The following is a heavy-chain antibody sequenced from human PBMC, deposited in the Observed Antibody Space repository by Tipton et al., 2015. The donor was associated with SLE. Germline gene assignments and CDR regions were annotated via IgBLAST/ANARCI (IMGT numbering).Heavy chain of an antibody. Sequence: GSLRLSCAASAFTFSTYPMNWVRQAPGKGLDWLSIIYSGGSTSYADFVRGRFTISRDSLKNTVYLQMNSLRAEDTAMYFCARDSDYDFWRGHLDAFDMWGQGTMVTVSS. CDR1: AFTFSTYP. D-gene: IGHD3-3*01. J-gene: IGHJ3*02. CDR3: ARDSDYDFWRGHLDAFDM. V-gene: IGHV3-53*05. CDR2: IYSGGST.